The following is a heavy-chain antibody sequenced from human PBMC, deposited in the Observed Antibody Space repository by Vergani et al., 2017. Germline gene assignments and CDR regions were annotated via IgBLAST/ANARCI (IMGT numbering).Heavy chain of an antibody. Sequence: QVQLVESGGGVVQPGGSLRLSCAASGFTFSSYGMHWVCQAPGKGLEWVAFIRYDGSNKYYADSVKGRFTISRDNSKNTLYLQMNSLRAEDTAVYYCAKETTVVTGYYYYGMDVWGQGTTVTVSS. CDR2: IRYDGSNK. CDR1: GFTFSSYG. V-gene: IGHV3-30*02. CDR3: AKETTVVTGYYYYGMDV. D-gene: IGHD4-23*01. J-gene: IGHJ6*02.